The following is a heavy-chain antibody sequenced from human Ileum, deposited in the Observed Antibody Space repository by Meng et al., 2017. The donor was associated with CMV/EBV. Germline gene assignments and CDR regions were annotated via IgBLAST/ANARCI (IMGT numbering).Heavy chain of an antibody. CDR2: IYTSGST. V-gene: IGHV4-4*07. D-gene: IGHD3-10*01. CDR1: RGSISSDY. Sequence: RLQGSGPGLGKPSETLSLTCAVPRGSISSDYWSWIRQPAGKGLEWIGRIYTSGSTNYNPSLKSRVSMSLDKSKNQFSLKLTSVTAADTAVYYCARAAARGVPVDLWGQGTLVTVSS. J-gene: IGHJ5*02. CDR3: ARAAARGVPVDL.